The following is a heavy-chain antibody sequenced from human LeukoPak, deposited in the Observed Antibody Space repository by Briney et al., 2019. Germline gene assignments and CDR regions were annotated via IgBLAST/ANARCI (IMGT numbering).Heavy chain of an antibody. J-gene: IGHJ4*02. CDR3: AKVYGNWYFDY. CDR1: GFTFCTYA. Sequence: GGSLRLSCTASGFTFCTYAMTWLRQPPGKGLEWVSTITDSAAATYYRESVKGRFTISRDNSKNTLYLQMNSLRGDDTAVYFCAKVYGNWYFDYWGQGTLVTVSS. V-gene: IGHV3-23*01. D-gene: IGHD1-1*01. CDR2: ITDSAAAT.